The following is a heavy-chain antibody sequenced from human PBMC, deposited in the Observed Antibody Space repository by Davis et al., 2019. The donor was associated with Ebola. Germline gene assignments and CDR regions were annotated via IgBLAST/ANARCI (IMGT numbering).Heavy chain of an antibody. J-gene: IGHJ4*02. CDR2: ISSSSSYI. CDR3: ARVDDFWSGPVVDY. CDR1: GFTFSSYW. Sequence: GGSLRLSCAASGFTFSSYWMSWVRQAPGKGLEWVSSISSSSSYIYYADSVKGRFTISRDNAKNSLYLQMNSLRAEDTAVYYCARVDDFWSGPVVDYWGQGTLVTVSS. V-gene: IGHV3-21*01. D-gene: IGHD3-3*01.